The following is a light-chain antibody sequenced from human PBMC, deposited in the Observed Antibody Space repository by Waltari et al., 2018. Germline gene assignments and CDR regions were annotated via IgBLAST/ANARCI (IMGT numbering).Light chain of an antibody. Sequence: DIQMTQSPSSLSASVGDRVTITCQASQDISNYLNWYQQKPGKAPKLLIYDASNLETGVPSRFSGSGSVTDFTFTISRLQPQDIATYYCQQYDNLPLPFGGGTKVEIK. J-gene: IGKJ4*01. CDR1: QDISNY. V-gene: IGKV1-33*01. CDR3: QQYDNLPLP. CDR2: DAS.